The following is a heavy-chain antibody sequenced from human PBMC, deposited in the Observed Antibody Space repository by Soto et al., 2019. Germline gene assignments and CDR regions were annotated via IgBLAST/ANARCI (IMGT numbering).Heavy chain of an antibody. J-gene: IGHJ6*02. D-gene: IGHD6-19*01. CDR1: GGSFSGYY. CDR3: ARDRAVAGTRGMDV. Sequence: PSETLSLTCAVYGGSFSGYYWSWIRQPPGKGLEWIGEINHSGSTNYNPSLKSRVTISVDTSKNQFSLKLSSVTAADTAVYYCARDRAVAGTRGMDVWGQGTTVTVS. V-gene: IGHV4-34*01. CDR2: INHSGST.